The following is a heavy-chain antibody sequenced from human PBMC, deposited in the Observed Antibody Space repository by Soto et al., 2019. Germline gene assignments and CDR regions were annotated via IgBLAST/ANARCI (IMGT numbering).Heavy chain of an antibody. V-gene: IGHV4-39*01. Sequence: QLQLQESGPGLVKPSETLSLTCTVSGGSISSSSYYWGWLRQPPGKGLEWIGSIYYSGSTYYNPSLQSRVTIAVDTSKNPFSLKLSSVTAADTAVYYCATLWFGESPYWGQGTLVTVSS. CDR1: GGSISSSSYY. CDR2: IYYSGST. J-gene: IGHJ4*02. D-gene: IGHD3-10*01. CDR3: ATLWFGESPY.